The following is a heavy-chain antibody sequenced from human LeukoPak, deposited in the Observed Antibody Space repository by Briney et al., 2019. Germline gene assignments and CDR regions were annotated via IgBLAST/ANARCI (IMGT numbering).Heavy chain of an antibody. CDR2: IYHSGST. D-gene: IGHD4-17*01. J-gene: IGHJ4*02. V-gene: IGHV4-30-2*01. Sequence: PSETLSLTCAVSGGSISSGGYSWSWIRQPPGKGLEWIGYIYHSGSTYYNPSLKSRVTISVDRSKNQFSLKLSSVTAADTAVYYCARSDDHYGDYDYWGQGTLVTVSS. CDR1: GGSISSGGYS. CDR3: ARSDDHYGDYDY.